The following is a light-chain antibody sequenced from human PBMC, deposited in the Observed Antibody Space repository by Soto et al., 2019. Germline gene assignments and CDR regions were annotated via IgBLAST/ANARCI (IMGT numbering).Light chain of an antibody. V-gene: IGKV1-5*01. Sequence: DIQMTQSPSTLSASVGDRVTITCRASQSISSWLAWYQQKPGKAPKLLIYDASSLESGVPSRFSDSGSGTEFTLTISNLQPDDFATYYCQQYNSYSTFGQGTRLEIK. J-gene: IGKJ5*01. CDR2: DAS. CDR3: QQYNSYST. CDR1: QSISSW.